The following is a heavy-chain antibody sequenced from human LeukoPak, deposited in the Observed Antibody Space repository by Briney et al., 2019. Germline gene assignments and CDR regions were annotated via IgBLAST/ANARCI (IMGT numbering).Heavy chain of an antibody. V-gene: IGHV4-4*07. CDR1: GGSISSYY. CDR3: ARTTPPSRFIAAAGTGDY. D-gene: IGHD6-13*01. CDR2: IYTSGST. J-gene: IGHJ4*02. Sequence: SETLSLTCTVSGGSISSYYWSWIRQPAGKGLEWIGRIYTSGSTNYNPSLKSRVTMSVDTSKNQFSLKLSSVTAADTAVYYCARTTPPSRFIAAAGTGDYWGQGALVTVSS.